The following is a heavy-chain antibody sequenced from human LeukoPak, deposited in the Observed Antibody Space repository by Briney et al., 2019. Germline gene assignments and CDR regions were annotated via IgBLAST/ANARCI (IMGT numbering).Heavy chain of an antibody. V-gene: IGHV4-59*08. Sequence: PSETLSLTCTVSGGSISSYYWSWIRQPPGKGLEWIGYIYYNGGTNYNPSLRSRVTISVDTSKNQFSLQLTSVTVADTAVYYCARVQKSNSGYYYLADSWGPGTLVPVSS. CDR3: ARVQKSNSGYYYLADS. CDR2: IYYNGGT. J-gene: IGHJ4*02. CDR1: GGSISSYY. D-gene: IGHD3-22*01.